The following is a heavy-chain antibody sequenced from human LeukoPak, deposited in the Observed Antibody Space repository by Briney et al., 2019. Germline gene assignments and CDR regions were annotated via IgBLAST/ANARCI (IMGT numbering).Heavy chain of an antibody. V-gene: IGHV3-11*03. Sequence: GGPLRLSCAASGFTFSDYYMSWIRQAPGKGLEWVSYISSTSTYTNYADSVKGRFTISRDNAKNSLYLQMDILRAGDAAVYYCARVYSYGQFDYWGQGTLVTVSS. J-gene: IGHJ4*02. D-gene: IGHD5-18*01. CDR2: ISSTSTYT. CDR1: GFTFSDYY. CDR3: ARVYSYGQFDY.